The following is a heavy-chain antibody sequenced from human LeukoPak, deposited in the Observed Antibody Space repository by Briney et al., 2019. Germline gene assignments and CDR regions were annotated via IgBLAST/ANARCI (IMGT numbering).Heavy chain of an antibody. D-gene: IGHD2-15*01. CDR3: ARLGDCSGGSCYSPFDY. CDR2: IYPGDSDT. Sequence: GESLKISCKGSGYSFTSYWIGWVRQMPGKGLERMGIIYPGDSDTRYSPSFQGQVTISADKSISTAYPQWSSLKASDTAMYYCARLGDCSGGSCYSPFDYWGQGTLVTVSS. CDR1: GYSFTSYW. J-gene: IGHJ4*02. V-gene: IGHV5-51*01.